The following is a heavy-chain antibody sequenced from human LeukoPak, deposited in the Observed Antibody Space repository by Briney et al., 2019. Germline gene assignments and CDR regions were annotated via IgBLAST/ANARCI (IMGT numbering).Heavy chain of an antibody. Sequence: GGSLRLSCAASGFTFSSYWMHWVRQAPGKGLVWVSRINSDGSSTSYADSVKGRFTISRDNAKNTLYLQMNSLRAEDTAVYYCASFGGSGNKNYYYYYYMDVWGKGTTVTVSS. D-gene: IGHD3-10*01. CDR1: GFTFSSYW. V-gene: IGHV3-74*01. J-gene: IGHJ6*03. CDR3: ASFGGSGNKNYYYYYYMDV. CDR2: INSDGSST.